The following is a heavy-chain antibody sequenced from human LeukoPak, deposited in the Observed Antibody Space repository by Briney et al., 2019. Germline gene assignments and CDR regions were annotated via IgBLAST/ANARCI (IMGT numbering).Heavy chain of an antibody. D-gene: IGHD6-13*01. CDR1: GFTFSSYA. CDR2: ISGSGGST. V-gene: IGHV3-23*01. J-gene: IGHJ3*02. Sequence: PGGSLRLSCAASGFTFSSYAMSWVRQAPGKGLEWVSAISGSGGSTYYADSVKGRFTISRDNSKNTLYLQMNSLRAEDTAVYYCAKGGQRQQLVLSAFDIWGQGTMVTVSS. CDR3: AKGGQRQQLVLSAFDI.